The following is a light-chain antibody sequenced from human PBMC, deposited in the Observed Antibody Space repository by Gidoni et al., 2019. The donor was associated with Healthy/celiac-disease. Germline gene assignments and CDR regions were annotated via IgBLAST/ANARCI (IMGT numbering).Light chain of an antibody. CDR2: GAS. CDR3: QQYNNWPPKVT. Sequence: EIVMLHSPATLSVSPGERATLSCRASQSVSSNLAWYQQKPGQAPRLLIYGASTRATGIPARFSGSGSGTEFTLTISSLQSEDFAVYYCQQYNNWPPKVTFGGXTKVEIK. CDR1: QSVSSN. V-gene: IGKV3-15*01. J-gene: IGKJ4*01.